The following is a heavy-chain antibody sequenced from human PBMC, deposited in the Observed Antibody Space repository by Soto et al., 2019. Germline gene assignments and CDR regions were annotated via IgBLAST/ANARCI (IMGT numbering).Heavy chain of an antibody. CDR3: ARDWYYYDSSGYYNLGY. Sequence: ASVKVSCKASGYTFTGYYMHWVRQAPGQGLEWMGWINPNSGGTNYAQKFQGRVTMTRDTSISTAYMELSRLRSDDTAVYYCARDWYYYDSSGYYNLGYWGQGTLVTVSS. J-gene: IGHJ4*02. D-gene: IGHD3-22*01. V-gene: IGHV1-2*02. CDR1: GYTFTGYY. CDR2: INPNSGGT.